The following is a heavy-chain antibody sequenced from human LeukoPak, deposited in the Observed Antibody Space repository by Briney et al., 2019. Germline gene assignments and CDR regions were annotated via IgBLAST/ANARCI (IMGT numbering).Heavy chain of an antibody. V-gene: IGHV3-30*02. D-gene: IGHD2-2*01. J-gene: IGHJ1*01. CDR2: ISFDGSQK. CDR1: GFTFSNYG. Sequence: GGSVRLSCAASGFTFSNYGMHWVRQAPGKGLEWVALISFDGSQKYYADSVKGRFTISRDNSKSTVYLQMNSLRAEDTAVYYCAKGPAVPAAGYFQHWGQGTLVTVSS. CDR3: AKGPAVPAAGYFQH.